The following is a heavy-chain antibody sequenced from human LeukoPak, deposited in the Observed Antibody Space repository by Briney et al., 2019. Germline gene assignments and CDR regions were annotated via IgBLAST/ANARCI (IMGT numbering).Heavy chain of an antibody. CDR1: DYSFTSYW. V-gene: IGHV5-10-1*01. D-gene: IGHD1-26*01. CDR2: IDPSDSYI. CDR3: ARQHSTAIYSGTDHPDH. Sequence: GESLKISCKGSDYSFTSYWISWVRQMPGKGLEWMGRIDPSDSYIKYSPSFQGHVTISSDKSISTAYLQWSSLKASDTAMYYCARQHSTAIYSGTDHPDHWGQGTLVTVSS. J-gene: IGHJ4*02.